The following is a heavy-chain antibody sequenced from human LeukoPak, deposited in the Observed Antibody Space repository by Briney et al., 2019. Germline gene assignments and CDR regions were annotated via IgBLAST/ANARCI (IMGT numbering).Heavy chain of an antibody. CDR2: ISTSSSYI. Sequence: GSLRLSCAASGFTFSAYSMNWVRQAPGKGLEWVSSISTSSSYIYYVDSVKGRFTISRDNARNSLYLQMNSLRAEDTAVYYCARAPLSGSYLINWFDPWGQGTLVTVSS. V-gene: IGHV3-21*01. CDR1: GFTFSAYS. D-gene: IGHD1-26*01. J-gene: IGHJ5*02. CDR3: ARAPLSGSYLINWFDP.